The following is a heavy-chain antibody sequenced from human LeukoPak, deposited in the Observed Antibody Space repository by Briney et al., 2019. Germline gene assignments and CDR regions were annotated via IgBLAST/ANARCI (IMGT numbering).Heavy chain of an antibody. Sequence: PGGSLRLSCAASGFTFSSYTMNWVRQAPGKGLEWVSSISSSSSYIYYADSVKGRLTISRDNAKNSLYLQMNSLRAEDTAVYYCARGGDYVWGSYRYDAFDIWGQGTMVTVSS. V-gene: IGHV3-21*01. CDR3: ARGGDYVWGSYRYDAFDI. CDR1: GFTFSSYT. CDR2: ISSSSSYI. J-gene: IGHJ3*02. D-gene: IGHD3-16*02.